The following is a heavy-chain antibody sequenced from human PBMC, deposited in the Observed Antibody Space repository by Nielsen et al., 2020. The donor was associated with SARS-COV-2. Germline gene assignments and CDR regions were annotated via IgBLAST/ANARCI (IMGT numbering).Heavy chain of an antibody. Sequence: GESLKISCAASGFTFNNYAMHWVRQAPGKGLEWVAVISHDETNKFYADSVKGRFTISRDNAKNSLYLQMDSLRAEDTAFYYCARSGHCNGGICYFTEYFQDWGQGTLVTVSS. V-gene: IGHV3-30*04. CDR3: ARSGHCNGGICYFTEYFQD. CDR2: ISHDETNK. CDR1: GFTFNNYA. J-gene: IGHJ1*01. D-gene: IGHD2-8*02.